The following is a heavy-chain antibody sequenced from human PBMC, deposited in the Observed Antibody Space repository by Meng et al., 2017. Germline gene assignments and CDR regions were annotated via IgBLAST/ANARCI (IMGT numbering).Heavy chain of an antibody. CDR3: ARDRSGWYSGRGPFDY. Sequence: PTGPRPVNSPETLSTHCASPGDSVSSNSAAWNWIRQSPSRGLEWLGRTYYRSKWYNDYAVSVKSRITINPDTSKNQFSLQLNSVTPEDTAVYYCARDRSGWYSGRGPFDYWGQGTLVTVSS. J-gene: IGHJ4*02. CDR1: GDSVSSNSAA. CDR2: TYYRSKWYN. V-gene: IGHV6-1*01. D-gene: IGHD6-19*01.